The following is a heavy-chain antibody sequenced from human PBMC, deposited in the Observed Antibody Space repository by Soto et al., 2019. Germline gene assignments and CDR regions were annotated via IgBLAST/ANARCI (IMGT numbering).Heavy chain of an antibody. CDR3: ARERGGYGLFDS. J-gene: IGHJ4*02. V-gene: IGHV4-39*07. Sequence: SETLSLTCTVSGGSISSSSYYWGWIRQPPGKGLEWIGYIYPSGMPFYNPSLRSRVTISIDRSNDQFSLNLKSVTAADTAVYYCARERGGYGLFDSWGQGTLVTAPQ. D-gene: IGHD5-18*01. CDR2: IYPSGMP. CDR1: GGSISSSSYY.